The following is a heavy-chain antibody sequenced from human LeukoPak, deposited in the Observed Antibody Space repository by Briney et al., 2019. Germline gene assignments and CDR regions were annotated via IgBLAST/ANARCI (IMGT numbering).Heavy chain of an antibody. J-gene: IGHJ4*02. CDR3: ARAYITIDDDHHPDY. D-gene: IGHD3-3*01. CDR2: ISSSSSYT. Sequence: GGSLRLSCAASGFTFSDYYMSWIRQAPGKGLEWVSYISSSSSYTNYADSVKGRFTISRDNAKNSLYLQMNSLRAEDTAVYYCARAYITIDDDHHPDYWGQGTLVTVSS. V-gene: IGHV3-11*06. CDR1: GFTFSDYY.